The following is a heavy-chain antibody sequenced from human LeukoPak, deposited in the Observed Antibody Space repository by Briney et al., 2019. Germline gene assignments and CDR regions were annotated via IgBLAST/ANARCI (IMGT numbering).Heavy chain of an antibody. V-gene: IGHV3-11*04. CDR1: GFRFSDYY. J-gene: IGHJ4*02. CDR3: ARGTNGSVHEGHLEY. D-gene: IGHD5/OR15-5a*01. Sequence: GGSLRLSCAASGFRFSDYYMTWIRQAPGKGLERISYISKSGSTIYYADSVKGRFTISRDNAENSLYLEMNSLSAEDMAVYYCARGTNGSVHEGHLEYWGQGILVTVSS. CDR2: ISKSGSTI.